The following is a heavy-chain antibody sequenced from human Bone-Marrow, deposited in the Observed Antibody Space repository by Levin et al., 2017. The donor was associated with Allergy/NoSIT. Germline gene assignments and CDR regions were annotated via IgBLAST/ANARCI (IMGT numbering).Heavy chain of an antibody. V-gene: IGHV5-51*01. Sequence: GESLKISCKGSGYSFSNNWIAWVRQMPGKGLERMGIIYPGDSDTRYSPSFQGQVTISADKSISTAYLQWSSLKASDTAMYYCARHYYDGSGLYWYFDLWGRGTLVTVSS. CDR3: ARHYYDGSGLYWYFDL. D-gene: IGHD3-22*01. CDR1: GYSFSNNW. J-gene: IGHJ2*01. CDR2: IYPGDSDT.